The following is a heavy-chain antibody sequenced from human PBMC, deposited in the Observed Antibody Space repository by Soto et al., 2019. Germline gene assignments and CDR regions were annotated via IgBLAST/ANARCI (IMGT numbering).Heavy chain of an antibody. Sequence: SETLSLTCAISGDSVSSNSAAWNWIRQSPSRGLEWLGRTYYRSKWYNDYAVSVKSRITINPDTSKNQFSLQLNSVTPEDTAVYYCARDPLFHSSSWNYYYGMDVWGQGTTVTVSS. D-gene: IGHD6-13*01. J-gene: IGHJ6*02. V-gene: IGHV6-1*01. CDR2: TYYRSKWYN. CDR3: ARDPLFHSSSWNYYYGMDV. CDR1: GDSVSSNSAA.